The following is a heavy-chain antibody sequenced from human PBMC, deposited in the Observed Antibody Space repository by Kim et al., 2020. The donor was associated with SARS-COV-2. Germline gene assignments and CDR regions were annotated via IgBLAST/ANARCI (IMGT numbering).Heavy chain of an antibody. J-gene: IGHJ5*02. D-gene: IGHD2-2*01. CDR2: IYYSGST. V-gene: IGHV4-39*02. CDR1: GGSISSSSYY. Sequence: SETLSLTCTVSGGSISSSSYYWGWIRQPPGKGLEWIGSIYYSGSTYYNPSLKSRVTISVYTSKNKFSLKLSSVTAADTAVYYCAIDIRVALRGIVVVPAATFDPWGQGTLVTVSS. CDR3: AIDIRVALRGIVVVPAATFDP.